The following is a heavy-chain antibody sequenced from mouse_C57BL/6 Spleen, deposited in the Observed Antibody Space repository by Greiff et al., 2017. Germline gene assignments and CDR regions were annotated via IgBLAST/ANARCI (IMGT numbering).Heavy chain of an antibody. D-gene: IGHD3-2*02. CDR2: IYPGDGDT. J-gene: IGHJ2*01. CDR3: ARTAHADY. V-gene: IGHV1-82*01. Sequence: VQGVESGPELVKPGASVKISCKASGYAFSSSWMNWVKQRPGKGLEWIGRIYPGDGDTNYTGKFKGKATLTAYKSSSTAYMQLSSLTSEDSAVYFCARTAHADYWGQGTTLTVSS. CDR1: GYAFSSSW.